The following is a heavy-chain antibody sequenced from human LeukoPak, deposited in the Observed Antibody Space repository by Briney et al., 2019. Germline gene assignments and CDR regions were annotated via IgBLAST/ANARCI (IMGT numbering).Heavy chain of an antibody. CDR1: GYTFTSYY. D-gene: IGHD2-2*01. J-gene: IGHJ4*02. V-gene: IGHV1-46*01. Sequence: ASVKVSCKASGYTFTSYYMHWVRQAPGQGLEWMGIINPSGGSTSYAQKFQGRVTMTRDTSTSTVYMELSSLRSEDTAVYYCARPNLGYCSSTSCSYFDYWGQGTLVTVSS. CDR3: ARPNLGYCSSTSCSYFDY. CDR2: INPSGGST.